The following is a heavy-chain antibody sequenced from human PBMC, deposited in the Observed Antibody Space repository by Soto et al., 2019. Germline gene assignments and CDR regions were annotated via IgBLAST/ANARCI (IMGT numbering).Heavy chain of an antibody. J-gene: IGHJ4*02. CDR2: IYYSGST. V-gene: IGHV4-59*01. D-gene: IGHD5-18*01. CDR1: GGSISSNY. Sequence: PSETMSLTCPVSGGSISSNYWSWIRQSPGKVLECIGYIYYSGSTNYNPSLKSRVTISVDTSKNRFPLKLSSVTAADTAVYYCARDSTSTAMAQIWGQGTLVTVSS. CDR3: ARDSTSTAMAQI.